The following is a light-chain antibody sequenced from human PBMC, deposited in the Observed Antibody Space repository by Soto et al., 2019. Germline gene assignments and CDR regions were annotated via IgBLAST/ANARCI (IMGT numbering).Light chain of an antibody. J-gene: IGKJ2*01. CDR1: QSISLW. CDR3: QQYNSYSRT. V-gene: IGKV1-5*03. Sequence: DIQMTQFPSTLSASAGDRVTITCRASQSISLWLAWYQQKPGKAPKLLIYKASILASGVPSRFSGSGSGTEFTLTINSLQPDDFATYYCQQYNSYSRTFGQGTELEI. CDR2: KAS.